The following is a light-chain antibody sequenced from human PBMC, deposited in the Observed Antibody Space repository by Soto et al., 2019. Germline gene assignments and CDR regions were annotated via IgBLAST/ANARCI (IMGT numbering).Light chain of an antibody. CDR2: GAS. Sequence: ERVMMQAPAALSVSQGERATLSCRASQSVSSNLAWYQQKPGQAPRLLIYGASTRATGIPARFSGSGSGTEFTLTISSLQSEDFAVYYCQQYNNWPWTFGQGTKVDIK. V-gene: IGKV3-15*01. CDR1: QSVSSN. J-gene: IGKJ1*01. CDR3: QQYNNWPWT.